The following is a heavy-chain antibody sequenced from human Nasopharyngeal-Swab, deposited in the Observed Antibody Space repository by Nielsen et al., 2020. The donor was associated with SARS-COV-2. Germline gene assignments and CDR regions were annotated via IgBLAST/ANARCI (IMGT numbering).Heavy chain of an antibody. CDR3: AREGDASVPGTLFDY. CDR1: GYTFTNYA. V-gene: IGHV7-4-1*02. J-gene: IGHJ4*02. Sequence: ASVKVSCKASGYTFTNYALNWVRQAPGQGLEWMGWINTNTGNPTYAQGFTGRFVFSLDTSVSTAYLQISGLKSGDTAVYRCAREGDASVPGTLFDYWGQGTQVTVSS. D-gene: IGHD6-19*01. CDR2: INTNTGNP.